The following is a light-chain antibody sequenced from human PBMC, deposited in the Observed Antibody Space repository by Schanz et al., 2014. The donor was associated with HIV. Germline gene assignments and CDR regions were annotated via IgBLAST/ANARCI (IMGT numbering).Light chain of an antibody. Sequence: QSVLTQPPSVSGAPGQGVTISCTGSTSNIGANYDVHWYQQLPGTAPKLLIYGNSNRPSGVPDRFSGSKSGASASLAITGLQADDEADYYCSSYSSESSPYVFGTGTKLTVL. J-gene: IGLJ1*01. CDR2: GNS. CDR3: SSYSSESSPYV. CDR1: TSNIGANYD. V-gene: IGLV1-40*01.